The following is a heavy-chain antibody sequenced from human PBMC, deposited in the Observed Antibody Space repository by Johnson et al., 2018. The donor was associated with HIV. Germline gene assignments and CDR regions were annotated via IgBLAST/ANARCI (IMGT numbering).Heavy chain of an antibody. J-gene: IGHJ3*02. Sequence: EVQLVESRGGLIQPGGSLRLSCAASGFIVGRNYMTWVRQAPGKGLEWVSFICSGGSTYYADSVKGRFTISRDNSKNTLYLQMNSLRAEDTAVYYCAKGLVYADPDDAFDIWGQGTMVTVSS. V-gene: IGHV3-66*03. CDR2: ICSGGST. CDR1: GFIVGRNY. D-gene: IGHD2-8*01. CDR3: AKGLVYADPDDAFDI.